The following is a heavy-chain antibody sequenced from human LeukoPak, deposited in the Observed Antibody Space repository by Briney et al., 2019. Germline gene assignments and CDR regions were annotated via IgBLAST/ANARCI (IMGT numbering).Heavy chain of an antibody. Sequence: QPGGSLRLSCAASGFTFSDYTMNWVRQAPGKGLEWVSAISGSGVGTYYADSVKGRFTISRDNSWNTLYLQMSSLRAEDTAVYYCAKDQVISGSEASDIWGQGSMVTVSS. V-gene: IGHV3-23*01. CDR2: ISGSGVGT. D-gene: IGHD2-21*01. CDR3: AKDQVISGSEASDI. J-gene: IGHJ3*02. CDR1: GFTFSDYT.